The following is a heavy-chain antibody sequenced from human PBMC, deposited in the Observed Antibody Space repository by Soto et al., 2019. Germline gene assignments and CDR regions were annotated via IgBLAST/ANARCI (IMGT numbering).Heavy chain of an antibody. D-gene: IGHD2-15*01. J-gene: IGHJ4*02. CDR2: ISYDGSNK. V-gene: IGHV3-30*18. CDR3: AKRESEGYCSGGSCYRVDY. CDR1: GFTFSSYG. Sequence: QVQLVESGGGVVQPGRSLRLSCAASGFTFSSYGMHWVRQAPGKGLEWVAVISYDGSNKYCADSVKGRFTISRDNSKNXLXXQMDSLRAEDTAVYYCAKRESEGYCSGGSCYRVDYWGQGTLVTVSS.